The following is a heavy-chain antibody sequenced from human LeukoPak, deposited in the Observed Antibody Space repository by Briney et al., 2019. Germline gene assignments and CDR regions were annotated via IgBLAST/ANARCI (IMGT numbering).Heavy chain of an antibody. D-gene: IGHD3-22*01. Sequence: GGSLRLSCAASGFTFSSYWMSWVRQAPGKGLEWVANIKQDGSEKYYVDSVKGRLTVSRDNAKNSLYLQTNSLRAEDTAVYYCARYGNYDSSGYENWGQGTLVTVSS. CDR3: ARYGNYDSSGYEN. CDR1: GFTFSSYW. V-gene: IGHV3-7*01. J-gene: IGHJ4*02. CDR2: IKQDGSEK.